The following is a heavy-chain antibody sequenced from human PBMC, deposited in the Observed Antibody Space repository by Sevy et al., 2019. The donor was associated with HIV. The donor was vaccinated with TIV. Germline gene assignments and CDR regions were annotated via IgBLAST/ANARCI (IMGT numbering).Heavy chain of an antibody. V-gene: IGHV3-30-3*01. CDR3: ARGSSMDRGVHY. CDR1: GFTFSSYA. D-gene: IGHD3-10*01. CDR2: ISYDGSNK. J-gene: IGHJ4*02. Sequence: GGSLRLSCAASGFTFSSYAMHWVRQAPGKGLEWVAVISYDGSNKYYADSVKGRFTISRDNSKNTLYLQMNSLRAEDTAVYYCARGSSMDRGVHYWGQGTLVTVSS.